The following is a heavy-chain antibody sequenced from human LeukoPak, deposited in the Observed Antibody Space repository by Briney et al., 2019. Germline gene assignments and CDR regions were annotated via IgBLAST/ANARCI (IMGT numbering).Heavy chain of an antibody. V-gene: IGHV3-66*02. D-gene: IGHD3-10*01. CDR3: ARLEWFGELPGFDY. CDR1: GFTVSSNY. J-gene: IGHJ4*02. Sequence: GGSLRLSCAASGFTVSSNYMSWVRQAPGKGLEWVSVIYSGGSTYYADSVKGRFTISRDNSKNTLYLQMNSLRAEDTAVYYYARLEWFGELPGFDYWGQGTLVTVSS. CDR2: IYSGGST.